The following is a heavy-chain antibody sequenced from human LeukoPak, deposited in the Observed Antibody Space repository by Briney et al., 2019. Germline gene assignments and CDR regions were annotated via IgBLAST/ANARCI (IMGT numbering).Heavy chain of an antibody. CDR2: VRGSEGST. CDR3: AKDGYDFWSAYQIDL. Sequence: SLTLSCTASGVSINDYSRSWVRQTPGKGLEWVSSVRGSEGSTYYPYSVTGLFTISRATSKHTLYLQLSIITTDAAAVYCSAKDGYDFWSAYQIDLWGQGTLVTVSS. D-gene: IGHD3-3*01. CDR1: GVSINDYS. V-gene: IGHV3-23*01. J-gene: IGHJ5*02.